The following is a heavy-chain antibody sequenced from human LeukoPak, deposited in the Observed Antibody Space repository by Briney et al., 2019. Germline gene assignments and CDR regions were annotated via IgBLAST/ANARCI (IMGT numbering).Heavy chain of an antibody. CDR3: ARDLRTPSDTNIAIDY. Sequence: GGSLRLSCAASGFTFSNYWMHWVRQGPGKGLVWVSRINSDGRLTSYADSVKGRFTISRDNAKNTLYLQMNSLRAEDTAVYYCARDLRTPSDTNIAIDYWGQGTLVTVSS. CDR2: INSDGRLT. D-gene: IGHD4-23*01. J-gene: IGHJ4*02. V-gene: IGHV3-74*01. CDR1: GFTFSNYW.